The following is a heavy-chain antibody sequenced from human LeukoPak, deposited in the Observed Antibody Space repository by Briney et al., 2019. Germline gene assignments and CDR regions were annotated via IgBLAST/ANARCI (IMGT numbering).Heavy chain of an antibody. CDR3: ARGYCSSTSCYSAD. J-gene: IGHJ4*02. Sequence: GGSLRLSCAASGFSFSTYWMHWVRQAPGKGLVWVSRINSDRGSTSYADSVKGRFTISRDNAKNTLYLQMNSLRAEDTAVYYCARGYCSSTSCYSADWGQGTLVTVSS. CDR1: GFSFSTYW. D-gene: IGHD2-2*01. V-gene: IGHV3-74*01. CDR2: INSDRGST.